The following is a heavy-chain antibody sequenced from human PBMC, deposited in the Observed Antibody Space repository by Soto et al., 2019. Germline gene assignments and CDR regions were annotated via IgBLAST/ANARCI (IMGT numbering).Heavy chain of an antibody. CDR1: GYTFTSYY. CDR2: INPSGGST. D-gene: IGHD2-15*01. V-gene: IGHV1-46*03. J-gene: IGHJ4*02. Sequence: QVQLVQSGAEVKKPGASVKVSCKASGYTFTSYYMHWVRQAPGQGLEWMGIINPSGGSTSYAQKCQGRVTMTRDTSTSTVFMELSSLRSEDTAVYYCARVGRYCSGGSCYPYYFDYWGQGTLVTVSS. CDR3: ARVGRYCSGGSCYPYYFDY.